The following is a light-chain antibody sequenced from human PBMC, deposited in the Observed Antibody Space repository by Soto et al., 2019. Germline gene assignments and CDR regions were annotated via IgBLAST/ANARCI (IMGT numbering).Light chain of an antibody. J-gene: IGLJ2*01. Sequence: QSALTQPASVSGSPGQSITISCTGTSSDVGGYNYVSWYQQHPGKAPKLMIYEVSNRPSGVSNRFSGSKSGNTASLTISGLQAEDEADYYCCSYTSSSTRVIGGGTKLTVL. CDR1: SSDVGGYNY. CDR2: EVS. V-gene: IGLV2-14*01. CDR3: CSYTSSSTRV.